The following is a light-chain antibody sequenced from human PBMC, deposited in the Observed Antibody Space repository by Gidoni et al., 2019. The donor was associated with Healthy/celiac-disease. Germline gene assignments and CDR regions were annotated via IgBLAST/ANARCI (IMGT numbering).Light chain of an antibody. CDR2: DAS. J-gene: IGKJ3*01. Sequence: VLTHSPPTLSLSTRGRDTLSCRSSQSLSSYLAWYQHKPGQAPRPLIYDASKRATGIPARFSGSGSGTDFNLTISSREPEDVAVYYCQQRSNWPFIFTFGPGTKVDIK. CDR3: QQRSNWPFIFT. CDR1: QSLSSY. V-gene: IGKV3-11*01.